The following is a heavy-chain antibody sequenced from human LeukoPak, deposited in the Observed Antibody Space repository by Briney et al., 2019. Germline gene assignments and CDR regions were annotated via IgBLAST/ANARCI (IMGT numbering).Heavy chain of an antibody. V-gene: IGHV3-23*01. CDR3: AKQYSSSWHYFDY. D-gene: IGHD6-13*01. CDR2: ISGSGST. J-gene: IGHJ4*02. Sequence: GGSLRLSCAASGFTFSSYAMSWVRQAPGKGLEWVPAISGSGSTYYADSVKGRFTISRDNSKNTLYLQMNSLRAEDTAVYHCAKQYSSSWHYFDYWGQGTLVTVSS. CDR1: GFTFSSYA.